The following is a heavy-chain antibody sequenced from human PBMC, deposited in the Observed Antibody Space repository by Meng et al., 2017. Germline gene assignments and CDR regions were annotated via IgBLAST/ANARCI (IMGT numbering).Heavy chain of an antibody. J-gene: IGHJ5*02. D-gene: IGHD2-15*01. CDR1: GYTFTSYA. Sequence: GQLVQSGVELKKPGASVKVSCKSAGYTFTSYAMNWVRQAPGPGLEWMGWINTNTGNPTYAQGFTGRFVFSLDTSVSTAYLQISSLKAEDTAVYYCARLVAGTFGQLFDPWGQGTLVTVSS. CDR2: INTNTGNP. CDR3: ARLVAGTFGQLFDP. V-gene: IGHV7-4-1*02.